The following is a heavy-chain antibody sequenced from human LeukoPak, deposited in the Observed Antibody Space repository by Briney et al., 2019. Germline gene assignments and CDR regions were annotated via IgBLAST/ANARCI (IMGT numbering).Heavy chain of an antibody. D-gene: IGHD2-15*01. J-gene: IGHJ4*02. CDR1: VYTFTDYY. CDR3: ARELPPIVVVVAATSCFDY. Sequence: ASVKVSCKASVYTFTDYYMHWVRQAPGQGLEGMGLINPNSGGTNYAHKFQGRVTMTRDTSISTAYMELSRLRSDDTGVYYCARELPPIVVVVAATSCFDYWGQGTLVTVSS. CDR2: INPNSGGT. V-gene: IGHV1-2*02.